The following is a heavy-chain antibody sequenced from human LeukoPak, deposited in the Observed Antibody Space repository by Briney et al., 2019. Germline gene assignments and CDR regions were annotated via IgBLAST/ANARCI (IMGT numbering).Heavy chain of an antibody. D-gene: IGHD5-24*01. CDR1: GYSFTSYW. CDR2: IYPGDSDT. J-gene: IGHJ5*02. Sequence: VESLKISCKGSGYSFTSYWIGWVRPMPGKGLEWMGIIYPGDSDTRYRPSFQGQVTISVDKSISTAYLQWSSLKASDTAMYYCARPFDGYNSLDPWGDGTLVIVSS. V-gene: IGHV5-51*01. CDR3: ARPFDGYNSLDP.